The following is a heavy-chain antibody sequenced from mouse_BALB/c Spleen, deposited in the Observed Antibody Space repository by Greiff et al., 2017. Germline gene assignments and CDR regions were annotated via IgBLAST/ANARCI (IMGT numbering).Heavy chain of an antibody. CDR3: ARGGNFHFDY. CDR2: IDPSDSET. D-gene: IGHD2-1*01. V-gene: IGHV1-69*02. CDR1: GYTFTSYW. Sequence: QFQLQQPGAELVKPGAPVKLSCKASGYTFTSYWMNWVKQRPGRGLEWIGRIDPSDSETHYNQKFKDKATLTVDKSSSTAYIQLSSLTSEDSAVYDCARGGNFHFDYWGQGTTLTVSS. J-gene: IGHJ2*01.